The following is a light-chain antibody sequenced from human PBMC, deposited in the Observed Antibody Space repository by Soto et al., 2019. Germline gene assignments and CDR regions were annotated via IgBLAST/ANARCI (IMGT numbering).Light chain of an antibody. V-gene: IGKV1-39*01. CDR1: QSISNF. J-gene: IGKJ1*01. CDR3: QQRNNWPRTWT. Sequence: DIQMTQSPSSLSASVGDRFTISCRSSQSISNFLNWYQQKPGEAPQLLIYAASRLHSGVPPRFSGSGAGTDFTLTISSLEPEDVAFYYCQQRNNWPRTWTFGQGTKVDIK. CDR2: AAS.